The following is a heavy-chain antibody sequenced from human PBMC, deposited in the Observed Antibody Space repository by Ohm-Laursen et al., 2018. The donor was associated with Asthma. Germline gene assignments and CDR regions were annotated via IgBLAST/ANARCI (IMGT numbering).Heavy chain of an antibody. D-gene: IGHD1/OR15-1a*01. CDR1: GFTFSSYG. CDR3: AISLTTPGAFDI. CDR2: ISYDGSNK. V-gene: IGHV3-30*03. Sequence: SLRLSCAAFGFTFSSYGMHWVRQAPGKGLEWVAVISYDGSNKYYADSVKGRFTISRDNSKNTIYLQMNSLRAEDTAVYYCAISLTTPGAFDIWGQGTMITVSS. J-gene: IGHJ3*02.